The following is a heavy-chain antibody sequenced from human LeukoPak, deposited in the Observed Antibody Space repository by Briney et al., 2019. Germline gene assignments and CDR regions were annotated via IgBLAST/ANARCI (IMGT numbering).Heavy chain of an antibody. Sequence: SVKVSCKASGGTLSSYTISWVRQAPGQGLEWMGRIIPILGIANYAQKFQGRVTITADKSTSTAYMELSSLRSEDAAVYYCANSQRRFLEERYYYYYMDVWGKGTTVTVSS. CDR2: IIPILGIA. J-gene: IGHJ6*03. V-gene: IGHV1-69*02. CDR3: ANSQRRFLEERYYYYYMDV. D-gene: IGHD3-3*01. CDR1: GGTLSSYT.